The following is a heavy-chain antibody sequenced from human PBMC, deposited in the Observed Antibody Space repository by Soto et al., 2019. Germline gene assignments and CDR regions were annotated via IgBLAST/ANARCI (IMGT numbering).Heavy chain of an antibody. J-gene: IGHJ6*02. D-gene: IGHD6-6*01. CDR2: ISSSSSYI. CDR1: GFTFSSYS. V-gene: IGHV3-21*01. CDR3: ARDWGIEYSSSSAYYYYGMDV. Sequence: GGSLRLSCAASGFTFSSYSMNWVRQAPGKGLEWVSSISSSSSYIYYADSVEGRFTISRDNAKNSLYLQMNSLRAEDTAVYYCARDWGIEYSSSSAYYYYGMDVWGQGTTVTVSS.